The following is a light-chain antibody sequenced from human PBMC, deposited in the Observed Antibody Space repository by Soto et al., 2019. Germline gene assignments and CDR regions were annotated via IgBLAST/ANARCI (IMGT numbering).Light chain of an antibody. CDR1: QSVSSTY. V-gene: IGKV3-20*01. J-gene: IGKJ2*01. CDR2: GAS. Sequence: EIVLTQSPGTLSLSPGEGATLSCRASQSVSSTYLAWYQQKPGQAPRLLISGASSRASGIPDRFSGSGSGTDFTLTINRLEPEDFAEYYCQFYSGPGMYTFGQGTKLEIK. CDR3: QFYSGPGMYT.